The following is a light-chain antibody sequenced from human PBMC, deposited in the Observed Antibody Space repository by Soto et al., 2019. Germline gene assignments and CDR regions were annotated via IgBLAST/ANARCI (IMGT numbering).Light chain of an antibody. Sequence: QAVVTQEPSLTVSPGGTVTLTCGSSTGTVTSGHNPYWLQRKPGQAPRTLIYDTNNKHSWTPARFSGSLLGGKAALTLSGAQSEDEADYSCLLHYSGPWVFGGGTKLTVL. V-gene: IGLV7-46*01. CDR3: LLHYSGPWV. CDR1: TGTVTSGHN. CDR2: DTN. J-gene: IGLJ3*02.